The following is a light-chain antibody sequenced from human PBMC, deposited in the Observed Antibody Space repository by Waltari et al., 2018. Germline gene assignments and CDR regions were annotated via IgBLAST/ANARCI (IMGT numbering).Light chain of an antibody. V-gene: IGLV1-47*01. J-gene: IGLJ2*01. CDR1: SSNLGTYY. CDR2: RNN. Sequence: QSVLTQPPSASGTPGQRVTISCSGRSSNLGTYYVDWYHQLPGTAPKLLIYRNNQRPSGVPDRFSGSKSGTSASLAISGLRSEDEADYYCAVWDDSLTGQVIFGGGTKLTVL. CDR3: AVWDDSLTGQVI.